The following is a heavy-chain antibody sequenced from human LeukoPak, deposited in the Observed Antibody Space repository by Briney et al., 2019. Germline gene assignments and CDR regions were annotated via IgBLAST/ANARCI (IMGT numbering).Heavy chain of an antibody. CDR2: ISSSSSYI. Sequence: PGGSLRLSCAASGFTFSSYSMNWVRQAPGKGLEWVSSISSSSSYIYYADSVKGRFTISRDNAKNSLYLQMNSLRAEDTAVYYCALSGYSSSPRGDDYWGQGTLVTVSS. J-gene: IGHJ4*02. CDR1: GFTFSSYS. CDR3: ALSGYSSSPRGDDY. D-gene: IGHD6-6*01. V-gene: IGHV3-21*01.